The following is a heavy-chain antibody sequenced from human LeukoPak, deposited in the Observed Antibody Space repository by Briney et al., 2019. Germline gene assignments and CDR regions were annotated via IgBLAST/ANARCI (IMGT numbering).Heavy chain of an antibody. Sequence: GGSLRLSCAASGFTVSSNYMNWVRQAPGKGLEWVSYISSSGSTKYYADSLMGRFTLSRDNAKKSLYLQMNSLRAEDTAVYYCAREALTETTFGPYDYWGQGTLVTVSS. CDR2: ISSSGSTK. CDR1: GFTVSSNY. CDR3: AREALTETTFGPYDY. J-gene: IGHJ4*02. V-gene: IGHV3-48*03. D-gene: IGHD4-17*01.